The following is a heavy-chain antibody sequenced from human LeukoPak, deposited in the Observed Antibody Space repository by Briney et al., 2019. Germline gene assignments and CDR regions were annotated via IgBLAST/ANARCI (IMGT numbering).Heavy chain of an antibody. CDR1: GFTFSSYA. D-gene: IGHD3-22*01. CDR3: ARDKGDYYDSSGYYHILSY. CDR2: ISYDGSNK. J-gene: IGHJ4*02. Sequence: RAGGSLRLSCAASGFTFSSYAMHWVRQAPGKGLEWVAVISYDGSNKYYADSVKGRFTISRDNSKNTLYLQMNSLRAEDTAVYYCARDKGDYYDSSGYYHILSYWGQGTLVTVSS. V-gene: IGHV3-30-3*01.